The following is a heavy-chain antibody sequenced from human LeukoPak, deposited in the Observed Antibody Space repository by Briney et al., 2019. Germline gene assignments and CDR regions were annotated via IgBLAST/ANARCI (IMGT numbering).Heavy chain of an antibody. D-gene: IGHD2-15*01. CDR1: GYTFTSYD. V-gene: IGHV1-8*01. CDR2: MNPNSGNT. J-gene: IGHJ5*02. CDR3: ARDRYCSGGSCYSAGFDP. Sequence: ASVKVSCTASGYTFTSYDINWVRQATGQGLEWMGWMNPNSGNTGYAQKFQGRVTMTRNTSISTAYMELSSLRSEDTAVYYCARDRYCSGGSCYSAGFDPWGQGTLVTVSS.